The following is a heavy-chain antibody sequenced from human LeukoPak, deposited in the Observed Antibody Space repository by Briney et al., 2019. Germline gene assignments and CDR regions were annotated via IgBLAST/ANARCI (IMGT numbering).Heavy chain of an antibody. CDR1: GGSISSGSYY. V-gene: IGHV4-61*09. D-gene: IGHD3-16*01. CDR3: ARDRGGRLDYYYMDV. CDR2: IYTSGGT. J-gene: IGHJ6*03. Sequence: SETLSLTCTVSGGSISSGSYYWRWVRQPAGKGLEWIGHIYTSGGTNYNPSLKSRVTISVDTSKNQFSLKLTSVTAADTAVYYCARDRGGRLDYYYMDVWGKGTTVTVSS.